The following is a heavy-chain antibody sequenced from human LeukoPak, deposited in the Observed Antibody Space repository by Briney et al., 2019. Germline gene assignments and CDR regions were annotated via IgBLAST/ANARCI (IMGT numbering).Heavy chain of an antibody. Sequence: PGGSLRLSCTASGFPFSSSAMNWVRQAPGKGLVWVSRINTDGSSTSYADSVKGRFTISRDNAKNTLYLQMNSLRAEDTAVYYCTREWGAAADYWGQGTLVTVSS. CDR1: GFPFSSSA. CDR2: INTDGSST. J-gene: IGHJ4*02. CDR3: TREWGAAADY. V-gene: IGHV3-74*01. D-gene: IGHD6-13*01.